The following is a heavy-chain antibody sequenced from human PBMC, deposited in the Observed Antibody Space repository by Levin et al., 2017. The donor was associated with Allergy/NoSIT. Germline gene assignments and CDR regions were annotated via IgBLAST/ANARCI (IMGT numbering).Heavy chain of an antibody. J-gene: IGHJ4*02. CDR2: ISWNSGSI. D-gene: IGHD3-10*01. CDR1: GFTFDDYA. Sequence: GGSLRLSCAASGFTFDDYAMHWVRQAPGKGLEWVSGISWNSGSIGYADSVKGRFTISRDNAKNSLYLQMNSLRAEDTALYYCAKDIGGAVRGVIYYYFDYWGQGTLVTVSS. CDR3: AKDIGGAVRGVIYYYFDY. V-gene: IGHV3-9*01.